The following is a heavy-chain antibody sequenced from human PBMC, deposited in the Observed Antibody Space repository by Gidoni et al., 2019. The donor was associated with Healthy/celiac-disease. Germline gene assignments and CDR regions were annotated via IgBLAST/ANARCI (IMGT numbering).Heavy chain of an antibody. Sequence: EVQLLESGGGLVQPGGSLRLSGAASGFTFSSYAMSWVRQAPGKGLEWVSAISGSGGSTYYADSVKGRFTISRDNSKNTLYLQMNSLRAEDTAVYYCAKSPVEAPYYFDYWGQGTLITVSS. CDR2: ISGSGGST. CDR1: GFTFSSYA. J-gene: IGHJ4*02. V-gene: IGHV3-23*01. CDR3: AKSPVEAPYYFDY.